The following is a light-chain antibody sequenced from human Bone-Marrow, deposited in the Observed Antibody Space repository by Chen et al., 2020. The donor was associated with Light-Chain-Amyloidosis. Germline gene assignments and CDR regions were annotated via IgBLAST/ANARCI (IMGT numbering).Light chain of an antibody. Sequence: SYELTHPPSVSVSPGQTARITCSGDDLPTKYAYWYQQKPGQAPVLVIHRDTERPWGISERFSGCSSGTTATLTISGVQAEDEADYHCQSADSSGTYEVIFGGGTKLTVL. J-gene: IGLJ2*01. CDR2: RDT. CDR1: DLPTKY. V-gene: IGLV3-25*03. CDR3: QSADSSGTYEVI.